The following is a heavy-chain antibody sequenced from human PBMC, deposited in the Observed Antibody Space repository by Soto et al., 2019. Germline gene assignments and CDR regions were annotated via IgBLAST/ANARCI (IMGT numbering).Heavy chain of an antibody. J-gene: IGHJ3*02. CDR3: ARSLVNGTYEAFDI. CDR1: GGNFDGYG. Sequence: PLRVRWRVVGGNFDGYGGVRVRQMHGKGLEWMGVIYPGGSDTRYSPSLQGQVTISADKPSSAAYLQWSSLQASDTATYYCARSLVNGTYEAFDIWGQGTMVTVSS. D-gene: IGHD6-13*01. V-gene: IGHV5-51*04. CDR2: IYPGGSDT.